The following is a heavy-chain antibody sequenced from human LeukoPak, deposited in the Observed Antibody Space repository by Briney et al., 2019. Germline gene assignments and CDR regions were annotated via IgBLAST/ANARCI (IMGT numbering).Heavy chain of an antibody. CDR1: GYTFTSHY. CDR3: ARDVSSTSSWWFDP. Sequence: ASVKVSCKASGYTFTSHYMHWVRQAPEKGLEWMGMINPTGDSTDYAQKFQGRVTMTRDTSTSTDYMELSSLTYEDTAVYYCARDVSSTSSWWFDPWGQGTLVIVSS. D-gene: IGHD2-2*01. V-gene: IGHV1-46*01. J-gene: IGHJ5*02. CDR2: INPTGDST.